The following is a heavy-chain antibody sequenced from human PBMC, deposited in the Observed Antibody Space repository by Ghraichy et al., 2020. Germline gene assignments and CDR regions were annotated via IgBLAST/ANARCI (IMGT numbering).Heavy chain of an antibody. CDR2: ISGSGTNT. D-gene: IGHD2-15*01. CDR3: ARHHEGSGSFDP. J-gene: IGHJ5*02. V-gene: IGHV3-23*01. Sequence: GGSLRLSCAASGFSFSTYAMSWIRQAPGKGPEWVAAISGSGTNTYYPDSLWGRFTISRVNSKNTVYLQMSSLRAEDTAAYYCARHHEGSGSFDPWGQGTLVTVSS. CDR1: GFSFSTYA.